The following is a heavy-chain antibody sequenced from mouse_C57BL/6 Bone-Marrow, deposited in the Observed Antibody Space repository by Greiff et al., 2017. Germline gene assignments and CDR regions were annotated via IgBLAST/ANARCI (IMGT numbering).Heavy chain of an antibody. D-gene: IGHD1-1*01. J-gene: IGHJ1*03. CDR1: GYTFTSYW. CDR3: ERRVVPRYCYFDV. V-gene: IGHV1-55*01. Sequence: VQLQQPGAVLVKPGASVKMSCKASGYTFTSYWITWVKQRPGQGLEWIGVIYPGSGSTNYNEKFKSKATLTVDTSSSTAYMQLSSLTSEDSAVYFCERRVVPRYCYFDVWGTGTTVTVSS. CDR2: IYPGSGST.